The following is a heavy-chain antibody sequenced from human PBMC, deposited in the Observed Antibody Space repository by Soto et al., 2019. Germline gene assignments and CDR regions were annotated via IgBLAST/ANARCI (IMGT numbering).Heavy chain of an antibody. CDR2: IIPIFGTA. CDR3: ARGRSYYYYGMDV. V-gene: IGHV1-69*13. Sequence: SVKVSCKASGGTFSSYAISWVRQAPGQGLEWMGGIIPIFGTANYAQKFQGRVPITADESTSTAYMELSSLRSEDTAVYYCARGRSYYYYGMDVWGQGTTVTVSS. J-gene: IGHJ6*02. CDR1: GGTFSSYA.